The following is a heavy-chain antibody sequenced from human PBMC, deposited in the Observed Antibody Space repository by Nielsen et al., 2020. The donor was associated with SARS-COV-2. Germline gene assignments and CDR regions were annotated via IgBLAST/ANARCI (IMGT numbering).Heavy chain of an antibody. CDR2: IDSGDDT. Sequence: SGPTLVKPTQTVTLTCSFSGFSLNSRGMCMNWIRQAPGKALEWLALIDSGDDTFYNPSLKTRLTISKDSSNNQVVLTMANMGPMDTATYYCARMLGPSYRSGSYYYFDHWGQGTVVTVSS. CDR1: GFSLNSRGMC. V-gene: IGHV2-70*13. D-gene: IGHD3-10*01. CDR3: ARMLGPSYRSGSYYYFDH. J-gene: IGHJ4*02.